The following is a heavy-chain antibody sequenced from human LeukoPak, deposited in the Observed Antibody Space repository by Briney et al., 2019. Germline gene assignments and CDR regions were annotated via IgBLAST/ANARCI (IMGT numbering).Heavy chain of an antibody. Sequence: GSSLKISSTGSGYSFPSYWIAWVRQTPGKGLECMGLIYPGYSNTRYSPASQGQVTISADKSISTAYLQWSSLKASDTAMYYCARRSASDTHWGDGTMVTVSS. V-gene: IGHV5-51*01. CDR3: ARRSASDTH. CDR1: GYSFPSYW. J-gene: IGHJ4*01. D-gene: IGHD2-15*01. CDR2: IYPGYSNT.